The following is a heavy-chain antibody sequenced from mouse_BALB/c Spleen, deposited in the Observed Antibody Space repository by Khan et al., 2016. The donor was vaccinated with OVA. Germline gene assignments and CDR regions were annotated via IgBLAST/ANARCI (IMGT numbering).Heavy chain of an antibody. CDR2: IYPGSGSA. Sequence: QVQLQQSGPELVKPGASVKMSCKASGYTFTDYVITWVKQRTGQGLEWMGEIYPGSGSAYYNEKFKDKATLTANKSSDTANMQLSSLTSEDSAVYFCARSYDGAWFAYWGRGTLVTASS. J-gene: IGHJ3*01. CDR3: ARSYDGAWFAY. D-gene: IGHD1-1*01. V-gene: IGHV1-77*01. CDR1: GYTFTDYV.